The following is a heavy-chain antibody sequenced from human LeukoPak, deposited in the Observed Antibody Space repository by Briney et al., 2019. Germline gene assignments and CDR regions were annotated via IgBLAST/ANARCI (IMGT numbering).Heavy chain of an antibody. V-gene: IGHV3-7*01. CDR1: GFTFNNYG. Sequence: GGSLRLSCAASGFTFNNYGMSWVRQAPGKGLEWVANIKQDGSEKYYVDSVKGRFTISRDNAKNSLYLQMNSLRAEDTAVYYCARRGPGNWNQGFGYWGQGTLVTVSS. CDR3: ARRGPGNWNQGFGY. J-gene: IGHJ4*02. D-gene: IGHD1-1*01. CDR2: IKQDGSEK.